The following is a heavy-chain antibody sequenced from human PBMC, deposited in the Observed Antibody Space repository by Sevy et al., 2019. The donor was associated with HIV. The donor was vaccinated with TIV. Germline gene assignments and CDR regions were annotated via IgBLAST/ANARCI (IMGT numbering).Heavy chain of an antibody. V-gene: IGHV3-23*01. D-gene: IGHD3-22*01. CDR3: AGARYDSSGSFDAFDI. Sequence: GGSLRLSCVASGFTLRTYVMNWVRQAPGKGLKWVSTIFKSGDVTYYADSVKGRFTIARDNSKNTVYLHMNSLRAEDTALYFCAGARYDSSGSFDAFDIWGQGTMVTVSS. CDR2: IFKSGDVT. CDR1: GFTLRTYV. J-gene: IGHJ3*02.